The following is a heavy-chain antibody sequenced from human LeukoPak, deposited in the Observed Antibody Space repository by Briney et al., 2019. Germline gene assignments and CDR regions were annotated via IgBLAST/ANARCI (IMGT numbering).Heavy chain of an antibody. D-gene: IGHD6-19*01. J-gene: IGHJ5*02. Sequence: SETLSLTCAVYGGSFSGYYWSWIRQPPGKGLEWIGEINHSGSTNYNPSLKSRVTISVDTSKNQFSLKLSSVTAADTAVYYCARLIAVAGTTWFDPWGQGTLVTVSS. CDR2: INHSGST. V-gene: IGHV4-34*01. CDR3: ARLIAVAGTTWFDP. CDR1: GGSFSGYY.